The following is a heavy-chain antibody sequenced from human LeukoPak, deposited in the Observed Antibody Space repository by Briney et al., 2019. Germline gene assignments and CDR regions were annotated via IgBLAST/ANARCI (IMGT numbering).Heavy chain of an antibody. CDR1: GFAFSGYY. CDR3: GRDYYGDYFSL. D-gene: IGHD4-17*01. CDR2: ISSSCSTI. Sequence: GGSRRLSCAASGFAFSGYYMSWIRQAPGKGLEWVSYISSSCSTIYYADSVKGRFTISRDNAKNSLYLQMNSLRAEDTAVYYCGRDYYGDYFSLWGEATLVGVCS. J-gene: IGHJ4*02. V-gene: IGHV3-11*04.